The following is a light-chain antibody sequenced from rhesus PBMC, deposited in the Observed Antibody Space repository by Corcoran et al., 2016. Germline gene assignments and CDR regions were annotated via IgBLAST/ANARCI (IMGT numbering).Light chain of an antibody. J-gene: IGKJ3*01. CDR2: KAS. CDR1: QGISSW. CDR3: LQYSSSPFT. V-gene: IGKV1-22*01. Sequence: DIQMTQSPSSLSASVGDKVTITCHASQGISSWLAWYQQKPGKAPKVLIYKASSLQSGVPSRFSGSGFGTDYTLPIRSLQSEDFATYYGLQYSSSPFTFGPGTKLDIK.